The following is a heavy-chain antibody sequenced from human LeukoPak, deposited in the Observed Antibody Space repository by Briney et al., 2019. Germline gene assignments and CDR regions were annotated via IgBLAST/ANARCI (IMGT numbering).Heavy chain of an antibody. J-gene: IGHJ4*02. CDR1: GFTFRSYA. D-gene: IGHD2-21*01. CDR3: ARGALIPDF. V-gene: IGHV3-23*01. Sequence: PGGSLRLSCAASGFTFRSYAMTWVRQAPGKGLAWVSSISKSDGSTYYADSVKGRFTISRDNSKNTVYLHMDSLRVEDTAIYYCARGALIPDFRGQGTLVTVSS. CDR2: ISKSDGST.